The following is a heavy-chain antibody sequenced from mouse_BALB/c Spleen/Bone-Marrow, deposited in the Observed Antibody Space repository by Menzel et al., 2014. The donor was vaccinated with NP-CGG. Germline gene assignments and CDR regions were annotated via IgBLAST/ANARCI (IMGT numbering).Heavy chain of an antibody. Sequence: DVQLQESGPELVKPGASVKISCKASGYSFTGYFMNWVKQSHGKSLEWIGRINPYNGDTFYNQKFEGKATLTVDKSSSTAHMELLSLTSEDSAVYSCGRGDDYDGDFDRWGQGTTLTVSS. J-gene: IGHJ2*01. CDR2: INPYNGDT. CDR3: GRGDDYDGDFDR. CDR1: GYSFTGYF. D-gene: IGHD2-4*01. V-gene: IGHV1-37*01.